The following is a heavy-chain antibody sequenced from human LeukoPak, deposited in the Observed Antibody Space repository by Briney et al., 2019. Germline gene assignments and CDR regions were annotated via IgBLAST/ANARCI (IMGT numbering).Heavy chain of an antibody. CDR1: GYTFTGYY. CDR3: ARELSYGYIGYFDY. J-gene: IGHJ4*02. CDR2: INPNSGGT. V-gene: IGHV1-2*06. D-gene: IGHD5-18*01. Sequence: ASVKVSCKASGYTFTGYYMHWVRQAPGQGLGWMGRINPNSGGTSYAQKFQGRVTMTRDTSTSTVYMELSSLRSEDTAVYYCARELSYGYIGYFDYWGQGTLVTVSS.